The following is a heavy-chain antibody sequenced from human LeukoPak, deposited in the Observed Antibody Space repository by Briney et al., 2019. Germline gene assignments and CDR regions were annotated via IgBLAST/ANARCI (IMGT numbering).Heavy chain of an antibody. J-gene: IGHJ6*03. V-gene: IGHV1-2*02. CDR2: INPNSGGT. CDR3: ATLEYSSSSGHYYYYYMDV. CDR1: GYTFTGYY. Sequence: ASVTVSCKASGYTFTGYYMHWVRQAPGQGVEWMGWINPNSGGTNYAQKFQGRVTMTRDTSISTAYMELSRLRSDDTAVYYCATLEYSSSSGHYYYYYMDVWGKGTTVTVSS. D-gene: IGHD6-6*01.